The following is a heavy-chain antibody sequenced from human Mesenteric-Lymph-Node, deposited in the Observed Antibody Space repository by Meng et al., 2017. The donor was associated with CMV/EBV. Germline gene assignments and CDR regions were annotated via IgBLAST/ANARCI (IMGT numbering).Heavy chain of an antibody. CDR1: YSYTSAW. CDR2: IYPGDSDP. J-gene: IGHJ4*02. D-gene: IGHD3-22*01. Sequence: YSYTSAWIGWVRPMPGKGLEWMGIIYPGDSDPRYSPSFQGQVTTSADKSISTAYLQCSSLKASDTAMYYCARQFRGYYDSSGYSTDYWGQGTLVTSPQ. V-gene: IGHV5-51*01. CDR3: ARQFRGYYDSSGYSTDY.